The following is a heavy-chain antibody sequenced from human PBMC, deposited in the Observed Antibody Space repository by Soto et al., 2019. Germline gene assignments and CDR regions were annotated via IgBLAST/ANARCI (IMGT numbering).Heavy chain of an antibody. V-gene: IGHV4-39*01. D-gene: IGHD2-8*02. CDR1: GGSISSSSYY. CDR2: IYYSGST. CDR3: ARHGPADGPREVTGWYFDL. J-gene: IGHJ2*01. Sequence: QLQLQESGPGLVKPSETLSLTCTVSGGSISSSSYYWGWIRQPPGKGLEWIGSIYYSGSTYYNPSLKSRVTISVDPSKNQFSLKLSSVTAADTAVYYCARHGPADGPREVTGWYFDLWGRGTLVTVSS.